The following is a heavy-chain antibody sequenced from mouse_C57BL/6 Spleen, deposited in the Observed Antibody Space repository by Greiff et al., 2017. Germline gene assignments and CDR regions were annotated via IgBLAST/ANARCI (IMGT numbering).Heavy chain of an antibody. J-gene: IGHJ3*01. CDR3: ARRDYYGSGLFAY. CDR1: GYTFTSFW. D-gene: IGHD1-1*01. Sequence: VQLQQPGAELVMPGASVKLSCKASGYTFTSFWMHWVKPRPGQGLEWIGEIDPSDSYTNYNQKFQGKSTLTVDKSSRTAYMQLSSLTSEDAAVFYCARRDYYGSGLFAYWGQGTLVTVTA. CDR2: IDPSDSYT. V-gene: IGHV1-69*01.